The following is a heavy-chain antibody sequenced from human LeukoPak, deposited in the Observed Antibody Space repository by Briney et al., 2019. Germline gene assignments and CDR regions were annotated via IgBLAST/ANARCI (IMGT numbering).Heavy chain of an antibody. D-gene: IGHD4-17*01. Sequence: TSETLSLTCTVSGGSISGYYWSWIRQPAGKGLEWIGRIYTSGTTHYNPSLKSRVTMSVDTSKNQFSLKLSSVTAADTAVYYCARLSTVTTSFDYWGQGTLVTVSS. CDR1: GGSISGYY. CDR3: ARLSTVTTSFDY. J-gene: IGHJ4*02. CDR2: IYTSGTT. V-gene: IGHV4-4*07.